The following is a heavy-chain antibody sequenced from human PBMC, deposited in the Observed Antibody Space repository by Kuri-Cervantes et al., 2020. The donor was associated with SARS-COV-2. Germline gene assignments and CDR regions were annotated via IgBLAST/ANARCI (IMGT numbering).Heavy chain of an antibody. CDR3: AKDSEGGGNSDLVGYFDY. D-gene: IGHD4-23*01. CDR2: ISWDGGST. CDR1: GFTFDNYA. J-gene: IGHJ4*02. V-gene: IGHV3-43D*03. Sequence: GESLKISCEASGFTFDNYAMHWVRQAPGKGLEWVSLISWDGGSTYYADSVKGRFTISRDNSKNSLYLQMNSLRAEDTALYYCAKDSEGGGNSDLVGYFDYWGQGTLVTVSS.